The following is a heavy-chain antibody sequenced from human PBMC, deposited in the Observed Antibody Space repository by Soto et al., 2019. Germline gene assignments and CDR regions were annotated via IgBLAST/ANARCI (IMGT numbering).Heavy chain of an antibody. CDR1: GYTFTSYG. D-gene: IGHD3-22*01. V-gene: IGHV1-69*13. CDR3: ARDDYYDSSGYYRSFY. J-gene: IGHJ4*02. Sequence: SVKVSCKASGYTFTSYGISWVRQAPGQGLEWMGGIIPIFGKANYAQKFQGRVTITADESTSTAYMELSSLRSEDTAVYYCARDDYYDSSGYYRSFYWGQGTLVTVSS. CDR2: IIPIFGKA.